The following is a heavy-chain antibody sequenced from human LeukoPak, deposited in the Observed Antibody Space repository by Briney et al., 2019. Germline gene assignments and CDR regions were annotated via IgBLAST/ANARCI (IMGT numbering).Heavy chain of an antibody. D-gene: IGHD2-21*01. V-gene: IGHV3-30*03. CDR3: ARDFFPIVDSTWYEIGY. CDR2: ISYDGYDK. CDR1: GFTFSSYS. Sequence: GGSLRLSCAASGFTFSSYSMNWVRQAPGKGLEWVTLISYDGYDKSYADSVRGRFTISRDNSRNTLYLQMDSLRSEDTAVYYCARDFFPIVDSTWYEIGYWGQGTLVTVSS. J-gene: IGHJ4*02.